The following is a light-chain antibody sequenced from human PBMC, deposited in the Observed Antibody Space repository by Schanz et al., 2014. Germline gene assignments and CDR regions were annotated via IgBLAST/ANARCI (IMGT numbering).Light chain of an antibody. CDR1: QSVSSY. V-gene: IGKV3-11*01. CDR3: QQRSNWPPMYT. CDR2: DSS. Sequence: EIVLTQYPATLSLSPGEGVTLSCRASQSVSSYLAWYQQKPGQAPRLLLYDSSNRAAGIPARFSGSGSGTDVTLTISSLEPEDFALYYCQQRSNWPPMYTFGQGTKLEIK. J-gene: IGKJ2*01.